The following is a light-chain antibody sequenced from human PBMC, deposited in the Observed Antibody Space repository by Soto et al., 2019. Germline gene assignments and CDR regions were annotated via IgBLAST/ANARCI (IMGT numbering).Light chain of an antibody. Sequence: EIVLTQSPGTLSLSPGERATLSCRASQSVSSTYLAWYQQKPGQAPRLLIYGASSRATGIPDRFSGSGSETDFTLTISRLEPADFAVYYCQQYDSSPRTFGQGTKVDIK. CDR3: QQYDSSPRT. CDR2: GAS. V-gene: IGKV3-20*01. CDR1: QSVSSTY. J-gene: IGKJ1*01.